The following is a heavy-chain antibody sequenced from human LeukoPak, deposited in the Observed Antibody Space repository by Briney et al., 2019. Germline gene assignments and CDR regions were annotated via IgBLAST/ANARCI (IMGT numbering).Heavy chain of an antibody. D-gene: IGHD4-17*01. Sequence: SETLSLTCTVSGGSISSYYWSWIRQPPGKGLEWIGYIYYSGSTNYNPSLKSRVTISVDTPKNQFSLKLSSVTAADTAVYYCARGVIRWHYFDYWGQGTLVTVSS. CDR3: ARGVIRWHYFDY. V-gene: IGHV4-59*01. CDR1: GGSISSYY. CDR2: IYYSGST. J-gene: IGHJ4*02.